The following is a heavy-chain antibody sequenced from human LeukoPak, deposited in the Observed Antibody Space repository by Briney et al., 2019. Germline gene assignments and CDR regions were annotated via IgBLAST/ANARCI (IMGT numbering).Heavy chain of an antibody. J-gene: IGHJ3*02. Sequence: LPGGSLRLSCAASGFTFSDHYMNWVRQAPGKGLEWVGRSRNKAKSYSTEYAASGKGRFTLSRDDLKNLLYLQMNSLKIEDTAVYYCARAWSAGPGYSSGWGPLGAFDIWGQGTMVTVSS. V-gene: IGHV3-72*01. CDR2: SRNKAKSYST. D-gene: IGHD6-19*01. CDR1: GFTFSDHY. CDR3: ARAWSAGPGYSSGWGPLGAFDI.